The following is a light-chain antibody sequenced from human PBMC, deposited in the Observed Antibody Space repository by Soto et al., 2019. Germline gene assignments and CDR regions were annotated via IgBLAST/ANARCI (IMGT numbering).Light chain of an antibody. Sequence: DIQMTQSPSTLSGSVGDRVTITCRASQTISSWLAWYQQKPGKAPKLLLYKASTLKSGVPSRFSGSGSGTEFTLTISSLQPDDFATYYCQQYDTYSPLTFGGGTKVDIK. CDR2: KAS. J-gene: IGKJ4*01. V-gene: IGKV1-5*03. CDR3: QQYDTYSPLT. CDR1: QTISSW.